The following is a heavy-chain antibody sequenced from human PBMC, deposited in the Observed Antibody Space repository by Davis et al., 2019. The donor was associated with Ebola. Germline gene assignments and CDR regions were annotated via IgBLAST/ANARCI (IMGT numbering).Heavy chain of an antibody. CDR3: ARSDIAVAGTEGFDY. CDR2: INHSGST. D-gene: IGHD6-19*01. Sequence: SQTLSLTCAVYGGSFSGYYWSWIRQPPGKGLEWIGEINHSGSTNYNPSLKSRVTISVDTSKNQFSLKLSFVTAADTAVYYCARSDIAVAGTEGFDYWGQGTLVTVSS. J-gene: IGHJ4*02. V-gene: IGHV4-34*01. CDR1: GGSFSGYY.